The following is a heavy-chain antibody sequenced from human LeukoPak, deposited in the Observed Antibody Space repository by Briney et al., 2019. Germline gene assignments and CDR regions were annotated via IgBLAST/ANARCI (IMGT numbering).Heavy chain of an antibody. CDR1: GFTFSSYA. Sequence: GGCLRLSCAASGFTFSSYAMSWVRQAPGKGLEWVSAISGSGGSTYYADSVKGRFTISRDNSKNTLYLQMNSLRAEDTAVYYCAKSSSWYSGYFDYWGQGTLVTVSS. V-gene: IGHV3-23*01. CDR2: ISGSGGST. CDR3: AKSSSWYSGYFDY. D-gene: IGHD6-13*01. J-gene: IGHJ4*02.